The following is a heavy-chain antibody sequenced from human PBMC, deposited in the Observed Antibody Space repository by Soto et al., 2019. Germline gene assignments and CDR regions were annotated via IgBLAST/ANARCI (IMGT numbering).Heavy chain of an antibody. Sequence: QLVQSGAEVKKPGASVKVSCKASGGTYSNYAISWVRQAPGQGLEWMGAIIPIIGSTDNAQKFQGRVSLTADESTSTVYMVLGSLTSEDTAVYYCAQVGATGTYWGQGTLVTVSS. CDR1: GGTYSNYA. CDR3: AQVGATGTY. V-gene: IGHV1-69*01. J-gene: IGHJ4*02. D-gene: IGHD1-26*01. CDR2: IIPIIGST.